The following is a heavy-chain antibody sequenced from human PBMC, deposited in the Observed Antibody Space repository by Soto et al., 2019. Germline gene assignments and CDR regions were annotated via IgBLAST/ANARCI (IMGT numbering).Heavy chain of an antibody. CDR2: IWYDGSNK. D-gene: IGHD3-3*01. Sequence: GGSLRLSCAASGFTFSSYGMHWVRQAPGKGLEWVAVIWYDGSNKYYADSVKGRFTISRDNSKNTLYLQMNSLRAEDTAVYYCARVDVEDDFWSPYYYYGMDVWGQGTTVTFSS. CDR1: GFTFSSYG. J-gene: IGHJ6*02. V-gene: IGHV3-33*01. CDR3: ARVDVEDDFWSPYYYYGMDV.